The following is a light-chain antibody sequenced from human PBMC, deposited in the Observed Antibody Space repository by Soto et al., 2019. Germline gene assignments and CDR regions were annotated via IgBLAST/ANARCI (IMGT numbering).Light chain of an antibody. V-gene: IGLV2-23*01. CDR3: SSYVGDSAYA. CDR1: SSDVGSYDH. CDR2: EGS. Sequence: QSVLTQPASVSGSPGQSITISCSGTSSDVGSYDHVAWYQQFPGKTPKLMIYEGSKRPSGVSNRFSGSKSGNTASLTISGLQAEDEADYFCSSYVGDSAYAFGTGTKLTVL. J-gene: IGLJ1*01.